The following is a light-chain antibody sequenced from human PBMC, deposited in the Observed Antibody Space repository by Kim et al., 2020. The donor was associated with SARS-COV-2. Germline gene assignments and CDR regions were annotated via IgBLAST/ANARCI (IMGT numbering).Light chain of an antibody. CDR1: TGRVTSAYY. V-gene: IGLV7-43*01. Sequence: PGGTVTLACASSTGRVTSAYYPSWFQQKPGQTPRALIYSSNNKHSWTPARFSGSLLGGKAALTLSGVQPEDEADYYCLLFYGGAWVFGGGTQLTVL. CDR3: LLFYGGAWV. CDR2: SSN. J-gene: IGLJ3*02.